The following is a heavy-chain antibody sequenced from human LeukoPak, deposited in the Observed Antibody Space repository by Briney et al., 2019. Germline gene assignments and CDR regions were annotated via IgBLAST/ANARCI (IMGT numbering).Heavy chain of an antibody. V-gene: IGHV3-48*01. CDR3: ARDAGNSGYGCDL. CDR1: GFTFSSYA. CDR2: IRSSSET. J-gene: IGHJ5*02. D-gene: IGHD5-12*01. Sequence: GSLRLSCAASGFTFSSYAMSWVRQAPGKGLEWVSHIRSSSETFYADSVKGRFTISRDNARNSLYLQMNNLRGEDTAIYYCARDAGNSGYGCDLWGQGTLVTVSS.